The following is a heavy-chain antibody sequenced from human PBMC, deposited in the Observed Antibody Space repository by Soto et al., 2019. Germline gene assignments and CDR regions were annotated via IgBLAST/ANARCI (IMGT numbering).Heavy chain of an antibody. V-gene: IGHV2-5*02. Sequence: QITLKESGPTLVKPTQTLTLTCTFSGFSLSTSGVGVGWIRQPPGKALEWLALIYWDDDKRYSPSLKSRLTITRDNSKNQVVLTITHMDPVDTATYYCAHSRYRSGWDLFDYWGQGTLVTVSS. CDR1: GFSLSTSGVG. CDR2: IYWDDDK. CDR3: AHSRYRSGWDLFDY. J-gene: IGHJ4*02. D-gene: IGHD6-19*01.